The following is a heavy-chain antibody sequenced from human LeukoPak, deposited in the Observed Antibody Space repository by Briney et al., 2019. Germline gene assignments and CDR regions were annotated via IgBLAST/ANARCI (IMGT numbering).Heavy chain of an antibody. CDR2: INSDGSST. D-gene: IGHD6-19*01. V-gene: IGHV3-74*01. Sequence: QPGGSLRLSCAASGFTFSSYWMHWVRQAPGKGLVWVSRINSDGSSTSYADSVKGRFTISRDNAKNTLYLQMNSLRAEDTAVYYCAREVVSSATYYYYYYMDVWGKGTTVTISS. J-gene: IGHJ6*03. CDR3: AREVVSSATYYYYYYMDV. CDR1: GFTFSSYW.